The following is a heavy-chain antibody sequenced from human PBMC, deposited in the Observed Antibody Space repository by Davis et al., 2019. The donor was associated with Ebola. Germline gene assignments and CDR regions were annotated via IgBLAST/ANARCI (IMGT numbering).Heavy chain of an antibody. V-gene: IGHV3-23*01. CDR2: ISGSGGTT. Sequence: GGSLRLSCADSVITFSSYAMTWVRQAPGKGLVWVSAISGSGGTTYYAGSVKGRFTVSRDNSKNTLYLQMNSLRAEDTAVYNCAKGGSPYYYYGMDVWGQGTTVTVSS. CDR3: AKGGSPYYYYGMDV. CDR1: VITFSSYA. J-gene: IGHJ6*02. D-gene: IGHD6-6*01.